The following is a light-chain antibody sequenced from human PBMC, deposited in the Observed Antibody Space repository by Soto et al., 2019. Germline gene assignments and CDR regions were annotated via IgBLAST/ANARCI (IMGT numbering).Light chain of an antibody. CDR1: QSLSSN. V-gene: IGKV3-15*01. CDR3: QQYNDWTLT. J-gene: IGKJ1*01. Sequence: VMTQSPATLSVSPGDTATLSCRASQSLSSNLGWYQQKPGQAPRLLIFGASTRATGIPARFSGSGSGTEFSLTISSLQSEDFAVYFCQQYNDWTLTFGQGTKVDIK. CDR2: GAS.